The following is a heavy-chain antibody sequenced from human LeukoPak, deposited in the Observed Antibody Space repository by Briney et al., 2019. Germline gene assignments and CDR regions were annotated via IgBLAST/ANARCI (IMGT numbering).Heavy chain of an antibody. CDR3: ARERLKGLVDY. D-gene: IGHD3-16*01. J-gene: IGHJ4*02. CDR2: INHSGNT. V-gene: IGHV4-34*01. CDR1: GESFSGYY. Sequence: SETLSLTCAVYGESFSGYYWSWIRQPPGKGLEWIGEINHSGNTNYNPSLKSRVTISVDTSKNQFSLKLSSVTAADTAVYYCARERLKGLVDYWGQGTLVTVSS.